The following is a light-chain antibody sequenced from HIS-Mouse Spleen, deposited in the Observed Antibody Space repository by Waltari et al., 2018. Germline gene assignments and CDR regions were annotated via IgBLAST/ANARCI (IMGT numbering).Light chain of an antibody. CDR1: QSISSY. Sequence: DIQMTQSPSSLSASVGDRVTITCRASQSISSYLNWYQQKPGKAPKLLIYAASSLQSGVPSMFSGRGSGTDFTLTISSQQPEDFATYCCQQCYSTPWTFGQGTKVEIK. CDR3: QQCYSTPWT. J-gene: IGKJ1*01. V-gene: IGKV1-39*01. CDR2: AAS.